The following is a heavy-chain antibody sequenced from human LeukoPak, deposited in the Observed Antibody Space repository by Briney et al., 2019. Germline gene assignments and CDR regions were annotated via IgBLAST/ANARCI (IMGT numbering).Heavy chain of an antibody. J-gene: IGHJ4*02. Sequence: PGGSLRLSCAASGFTFSDYYMTWIRQAPGKGLEWVSYITSSGSNMHYADSVKGRFTIFRDNAKNSLYLQMNSLRAEDTAVYYCARSSSSSWARFDYWGQGTLVTVSS. CDR1: GFTFSDYY. CDR2: ITSSGSNM. D-gene: IGHD6-13*01. CDR3: ARSSSSSWARFDY. V-gene: IGHV3-11*01.